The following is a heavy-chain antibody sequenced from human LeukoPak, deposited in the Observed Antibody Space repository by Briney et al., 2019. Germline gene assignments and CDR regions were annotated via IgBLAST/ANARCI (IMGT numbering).Heavy chain of an antibody. CDR3: ARGWTYYYDSSGSGDAFDI. D-gene: IGHD3-22*01. CDR1: GFTFSSYA. Sequence: GGSLRLSCAASGFTFSSYAMNWVRQAPGKGLEWVSGINWNGGSTGYADSVKGRFTISRDNAKNSLYLQMNSLRAEDTALYYCARGWTYYYDSSGSGDAFDIWGQGTMVTVSS. CDR2: INWNGGST. V-gene: IGHV3-20*04. J-gene: IGHJ3*02.